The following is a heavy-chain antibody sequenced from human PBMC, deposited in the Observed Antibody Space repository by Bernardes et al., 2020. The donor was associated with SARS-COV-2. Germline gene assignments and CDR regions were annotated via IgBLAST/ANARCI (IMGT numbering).Heavy chain of an antibody. V-gene: IGHV5-51*01. CDR2: TYPRDSDT. CDR3: ARQSSFVAASGIDY. D-gene: IGHD6-13*01. Sequence: GESLKISCKVSGFDFTNYWIGWVRQMPGNGLEWMGITYPRDSDTRYSPSFQGQVTISADKSITTAYLQWSSLKASDTAMYYCARQSSFVAASGIDYWGQGTLVTVSS. J-gene: IGHJ4*02. CDR1: GFDFTNYW.